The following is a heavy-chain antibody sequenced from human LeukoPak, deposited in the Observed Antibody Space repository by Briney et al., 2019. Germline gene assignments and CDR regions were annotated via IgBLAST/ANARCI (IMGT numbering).Heavy chain of an antibody. Sequence: SETLSLTCTVSGYSISSGYYWGWIRQPPGKGLEWIGSGSTYYNPSLKSRVTISVDTSKNQFSLKLSSVTAADTAVYYCARDHRDGYNLDYWGQGTLVTVSS. CDR1: GYSISSGYY. J-gene: IGHJ4*02. V-gene: IGHV4-38-2*02. CDR3: ARDHRDGYNLDY. CDR2: SGST. D-gene: IGHD5-24*01.